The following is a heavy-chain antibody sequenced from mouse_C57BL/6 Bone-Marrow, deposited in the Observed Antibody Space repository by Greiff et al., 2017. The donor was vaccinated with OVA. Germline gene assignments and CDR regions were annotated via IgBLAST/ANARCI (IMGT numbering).Heavy chain of an antibody. CDR3: ARGGVVATDYAMDY. CDR1: GYTFTDYY. CDR2: INPNNGGT. D-gene: IGHD1-1*01. Sequence: VQLQQSGPELVKPGASVKISCKASGYTFTDYYMNWVKQSHGKSLEWIGDINPNNGGTSYNQKFKGKATLTVDKSSSTAYMELRSLTSEDSAVYYCARGGVVATDYAMDYWGQGTSVTVSS. J-gene: IGHJ4*01. V-gene: IGHV1-26*01.